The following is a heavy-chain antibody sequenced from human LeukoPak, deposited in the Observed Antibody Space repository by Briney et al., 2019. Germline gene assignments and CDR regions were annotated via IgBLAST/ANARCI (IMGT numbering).Heavy chain of an antibody. Sequence: SETLSLTCAVSGGSFTGYYWSWIRQPPGKGLEWIGEINHSGSTNYNPSLKSRVTISVDTSKNQFSLKLSSVTAADTAVYYCASYDSSGYYRYFDYWGQGTLVTVSS. D-gene: IGHD3-22*01. CDR2: INHSGST. J-gene: IGHJ4*02. CDR1: GGSFTGYY. CDR3: ASYDSSGYYRYFDY. V-gene: IGHV4-34*01.